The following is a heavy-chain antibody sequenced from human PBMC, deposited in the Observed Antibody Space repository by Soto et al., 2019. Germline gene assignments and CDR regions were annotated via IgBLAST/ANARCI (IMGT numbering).Heavy chain of an antibody. Sequence: GSISGGGFSWSWIRQPPGKGLEWIGYILHTGGTQYNPSLKSRVSMSVDKSKNQFSLHLTSVTGLTFDDTAVYYCAAYADGPYRPPYDYWGQGTQVTVSS. CDR2: ILHTGGT. D-gene: IGHD3-16*02. V-gene: IGHV4-30-2*04. J-gene: IGHJ4*02. CDR3: AAYADGPYRPPYDY. CDR1: GSISGGGFS.